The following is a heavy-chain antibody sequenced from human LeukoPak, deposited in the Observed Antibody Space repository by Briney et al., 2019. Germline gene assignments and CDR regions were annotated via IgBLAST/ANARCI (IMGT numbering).Heavy chain of an antibody. Sequence: SETLSLTCAAYGGSFSGYHWSWIRQPPGKGLEWIGEINHSGSTNYNPSLKSRVTISVDTSKNQFSLKLSSVTAADTAVYYCARGRSSYTPMEPWGQGTLVTVSS. J-gene: IGHJ5*02. D-gene: IGHD5-18*01. CDR2: INHSGST. CDR3: ARGRSSYTPMEP. V-gene: IGHV4-34*01. CDR1: GGSFSGYH.